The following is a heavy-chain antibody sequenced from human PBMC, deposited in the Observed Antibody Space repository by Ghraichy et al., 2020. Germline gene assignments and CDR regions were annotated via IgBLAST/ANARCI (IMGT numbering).Heavy chain of an antibody. CDR1: GGSISGYY. J-gene: IGHJ6*02. Sequence: ASLNISCTVSGGSISGYYWTWIRQPPGKGLEWIGYMSYSGSANYNPSLESRLTMSLDTSKNHFFLKLTSVTAADTALYYCARVNSDLNGLDVWGQGTTVIVSS. V-gene: IGHV4-59*01. D-gene: IGHD2-21*01. CDR3: ARVNSDLNGLDV. CDR2: MSYSGSA.